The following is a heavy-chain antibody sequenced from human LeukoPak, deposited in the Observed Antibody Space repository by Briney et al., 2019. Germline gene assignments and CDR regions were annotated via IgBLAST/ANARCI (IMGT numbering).Heavy chain of an antibody. CDR2: ISGSGGST. J-gene: IGHJ4*02. D-gene: IGHD3-22*01. CDR1: GFTFSSYA. V-gene: IGHV3-23*01. Sequence: GGSLRLSCAASGFTFSSYAMSWARQAPGKGLEWVSAISGSGGSTYYADSVKGRFTISRDNSKNTLYLQMNSLRAEDTAVYYCAKDLPDSSGYQTLGYWGQGTLVTVSS. CDR3: AKDLPDSSGYQTLGY.